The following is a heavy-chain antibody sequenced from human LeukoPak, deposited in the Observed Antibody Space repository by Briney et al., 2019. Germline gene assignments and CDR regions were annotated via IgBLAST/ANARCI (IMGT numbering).Heavy chain of an antibody. Sequence: ASVKVSCKASGYTFTSYYTHWVRQAPGQGLEWMGIINPSGGSTSYAQKFQGRVTMTRDTSTSTVYMELSSLRSEDTAVYYCASRAITIFGVVDYWGQGTLVTVSS. CDR1: GYTFTSYY. CDR2: INPSGGST. CDR3: ASRAITIFGVVDY. V-gene: IGHV1-46*01. J-gene: IGHJ4*02. D-gene: IGHD3-3*01.